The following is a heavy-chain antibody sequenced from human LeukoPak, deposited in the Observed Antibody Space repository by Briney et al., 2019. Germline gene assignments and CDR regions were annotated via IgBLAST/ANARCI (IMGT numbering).Heavy chain of an antibody. Sequence: ASVKVSCKASGYTFTGYYMHWVRQAPGQGLEWMGRINPNSGGTNYAQKFQGRVTMTRDTSISTAYMELSRLRSDDTAVYYCARVREGYGDYRYWGQGTLVTVSS. J-gene: IGHJ4*02. CDR2: INPNSGGT. CDR3: ARVREGYGDYRY. V-gene: IGHV1-2*06. D-gene: IGHD4-17*01. CDR1: GYTFTGYY.